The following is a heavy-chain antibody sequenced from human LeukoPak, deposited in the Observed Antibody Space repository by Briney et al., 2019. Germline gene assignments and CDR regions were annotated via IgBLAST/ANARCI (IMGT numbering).Heavy chain of an antibody. D-gene: IGHD3-10*01. CDR2: ISGSGSNT. Sequence: GGSLRLSCAASGLTFSSYAMSWVRQAPGKGLEWVSSISGSGSNTYYADSVKGRFTISRDNSKNTLYLQMNSLRADDTAVYYCAKDFYFGSGSYCYFDYWGQGTLVTVSS. CDR3: AKDFYFGSGSYCYFDY. J-gene: IGHJ4*02. CDR1: GLTFSSYA. V-gene: IGHV3-23*01.